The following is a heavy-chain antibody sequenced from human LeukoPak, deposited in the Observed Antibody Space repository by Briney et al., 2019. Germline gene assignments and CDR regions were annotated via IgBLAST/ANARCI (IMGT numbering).Heavy chain of an antibody. CDR2: INPNSGGT. CDR1: GYTFTDYY. J-gene: IGHJ4*02. Sequence: GASVKVSCKASGYTFTDYYMHWVRQAPGQGLEWMGWINPNSGGTNYAQKFQGRVTMTRDTSISTAYMELSRLRSDDTAVYYCARMYYDFWSGYPHWGQGTLVTVSS. CDR3: ARMYYDFWSGYPH. V-gene: IGHV1-2*02. D-gene: IGHD3-3*01.